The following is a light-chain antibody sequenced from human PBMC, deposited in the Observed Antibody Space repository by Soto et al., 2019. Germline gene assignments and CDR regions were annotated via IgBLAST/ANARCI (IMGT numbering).Light chain of an antibody. CDR2: GDN. J-gene: IGLJ2*01. Sequence: MTQPHSVTESPGKTVTISCTRSSGSIASNYVQWYQQRPGSSPTTVIYGDNQRPSGVPDRFSGSIDSSSNTASLTISGLKTVDQADYYCQSYATSSVVFGGGTQLTVL. CDR3: QSYATSSVV. V-gene: IGLV6-57*01. CDR1: SGSIASNY.